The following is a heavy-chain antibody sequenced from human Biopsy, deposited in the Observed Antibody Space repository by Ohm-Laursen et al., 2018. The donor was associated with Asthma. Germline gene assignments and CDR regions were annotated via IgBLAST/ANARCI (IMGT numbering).Heavy chain of an antibody. J-gene: IGHJ5*02. CDR2: INPNSGGT. Sequence: ASVKVSCKASGYTFIGCHIHWMRQAPGQGLEWMGRINPNSGGTNYAKKFQGRVTMTRDTSISTAYMEVSGLRSDDTAVYYCARGQKSAGDRWFDPWGQGTLVTVSS. V-gene: IGHV1-2*06. CDR1: GYTFIGCH. D-gene: IGHD6-13*01. CDR3: ARGQKSAGDRWFDP.